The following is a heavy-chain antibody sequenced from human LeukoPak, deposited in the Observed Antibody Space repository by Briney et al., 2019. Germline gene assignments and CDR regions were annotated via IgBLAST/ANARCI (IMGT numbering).Heavy chain of an antibody. V-gene: IGHV4-38-2*02. J-gene: IGHJ5*02. CDR2: IYHSGST. D-gene: IGHD2-15*01. CDR3: ARDVEGYCSGGSCSSSFLHWFDP. Sequence: SETLSLTCTVSGYSISSGYYWGWIRQPPGKGLEWIGSIYHSGSTYYNPSLKSRVTISVDTSKNQFSLKLSSVTAADTAVYYCARDVEGYCSGGSCSSSFLHWFDPWGQGTLVTVSS. CDR1: GYSISSGYY.